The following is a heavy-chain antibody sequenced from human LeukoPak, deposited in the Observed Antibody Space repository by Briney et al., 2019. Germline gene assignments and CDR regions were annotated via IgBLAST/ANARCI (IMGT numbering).Heavy chain of an antibody. CDR2: INQDASEI. Sequence: GRSLRLSCAASGFTFSSYAMNWYRQAPGKGLEWVGNINQDASEINYVDSVRGRFTISRDNAKNSLHLQMNSLRAEDTAVYYCATVRDNSDWQRRFAPWGQGTRVTVSS. V-gene: IGHV3-7*01. CDR1: GFTFSSYA. D-gene: IGHD2-21*02. J-gene: IGHJ5*02. CDR3: ATVRDNSDWQRRFAP.